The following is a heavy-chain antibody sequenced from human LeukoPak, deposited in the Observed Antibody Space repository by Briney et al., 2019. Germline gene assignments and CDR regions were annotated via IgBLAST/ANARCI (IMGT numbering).Heavy chain of an antibody. D-gene: IGHD6-13*01. CDR2: IYPGDSRI. J-gene: IGHJ5*02. V-gene: IGHV5-51*01. CDR1: GYTFIDYW. Sequence: GESLKISCQDSGYTFIDYWIGWVRQVPGKGLEWMGVIYPGDSRIRYNPSFQGQVTISVDKSISTAYLQWVSLKASDTAMYYCACRDLTSTWSFPWGQGTLVTVSS. CDR3: ACRDLTSTWSFP.